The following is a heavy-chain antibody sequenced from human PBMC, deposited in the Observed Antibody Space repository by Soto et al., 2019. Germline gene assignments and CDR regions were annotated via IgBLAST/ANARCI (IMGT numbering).Heavy chain of an antibody. CDR1: GYTFTDYY. D-gene: IGHD3-16*01. CDR2: INPDNGAT. V-gene: IGHV1-2*02. J-gene: IGHJ4*02. CDR3: ARGRNTKYSPPLYDY. Sequence: ASVKVSCKTSGYTFTDYYMHWVRQAPGQGLEWVGWINPDNGATNFAQKFQGRVSMTRDTSITTAYMELTSLGSDDTALFYCARGRNTKYSPPLYDYWGQGTLVTVSS.